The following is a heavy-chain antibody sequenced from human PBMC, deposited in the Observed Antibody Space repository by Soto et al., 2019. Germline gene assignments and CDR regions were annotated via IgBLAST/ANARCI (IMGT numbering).Heavy chain of an antibody. V-gene: IGHV2-5*02. Sequence: QITLKESGPTLVKPTQTLTLTCTFSGFSLSTSGVGVGWIRQPPGKALEWLALIYWDDDKRYNPSLKSRLTIPNDTSKTQALPTTTNMDPVDTAKYYCAHNLAVAGHLGFDYRGQGTLVTVSS. CDR1: GFSLSTSGVG. J-gene: IGHJ4*02. CDR2: IYWDDDK. CDR3: AHNLAVAGHLGFDY. D-gene: IGHD6-19*01.